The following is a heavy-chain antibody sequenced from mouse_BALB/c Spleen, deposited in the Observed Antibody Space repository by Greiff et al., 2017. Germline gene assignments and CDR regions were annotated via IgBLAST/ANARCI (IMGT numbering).Heavy chain of an antibody. Sequence: VQLQQSGPELVKPGASVKISCKASGYSFTGYFMNWVMQSHGKSLEWIGRINPYNGDTFYNQKFKGKATLTVDKSSSTAHMELRSLASEDSAVYYCARGVITTARFAYWGQGTLVTVSA. CDR2: INPYNGDT. V-gene: IGHV1-20*02. CDR3: ARGVITTARFAY. J-gene: IGHJ3*01. CDR1: GYSFTGYF. D-gene: IGHD1-2*01.